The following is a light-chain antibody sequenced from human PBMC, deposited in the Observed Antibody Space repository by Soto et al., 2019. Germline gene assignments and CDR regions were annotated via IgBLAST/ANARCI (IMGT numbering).Light chain of an antibody. CDR2: DTS. J-gene: IGKJ1*01. CDR1: QFVSRR. CDR3: QEYIHWPPGM. V-gene: IGKV3-15*01. Sequence: EIVVTQSPATLSASPGERVTLSCRASQFVSRRLAWYQQRLGQVPRLLIYDTSTRAPGISARFSGRGSGTEFTLATSSLQSEDFAVYYCQEYIHWPPGMFGPGTTVDIK.